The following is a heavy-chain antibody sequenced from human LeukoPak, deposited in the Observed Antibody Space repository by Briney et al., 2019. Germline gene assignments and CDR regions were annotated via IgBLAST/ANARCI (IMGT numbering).Heavy chain of an antibody. J-gene: IGHJ4*02. V-gene: IGHV4-31*03. Sequence: SQTLSLTCTVSGGSISSGGYYWSWIRQHPGKGLEWIGYIYYSGSANYNPSLKSRVTISVDTSKNQFSLKLSSVTAADTAVYYCAREVRRVFDHWGQGTLVTVSS. CDR2: IYYSGSA. CDR1: GGSISSGGYY. CDR3: AREVRRVFDH. D-gene: IGHD4-11*01.